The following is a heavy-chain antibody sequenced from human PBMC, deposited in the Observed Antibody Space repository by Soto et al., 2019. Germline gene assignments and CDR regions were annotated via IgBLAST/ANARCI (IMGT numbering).Heavy chain of an antibody. D-gene: IGHD4-17*01. V-gene: IGHV1-18*01. CDR3: ARDQGADDYGAYFDY. Sequence: ASVKVSCKASGYTFTSYGISWVRQAPGQGLEWMGWISAYNGNTNYAQKLQGRVTMTTDTSTSTAYMELRSLRSDDTAVYYCARDQGADDYGAYFDYWGQGTLVTVSS. CDR1: GYTFTSYG. CDR2: ISAYNGNT. J-gene: IGHJ4*02.